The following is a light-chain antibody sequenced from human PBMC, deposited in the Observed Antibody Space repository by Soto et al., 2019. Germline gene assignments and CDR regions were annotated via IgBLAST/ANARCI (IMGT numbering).Light chain of an antibody. Sequence: QSAVTQPPSASGTPGQRVTIFCSGSTFNIGSNYVCWYQRLPGTAPKLLIHSNSQRPSGVPDRFSGSKSGTSASLAISGLRSEDEADYYCAAWDDSLSCWVFGGGTKLTVL. V-gene: IGLV1-47*02. CDR3: AAWDDSLSCWV. J-gene: IGLJ3*02. CDR2: SNS. CDR1: TFNIGSNY.